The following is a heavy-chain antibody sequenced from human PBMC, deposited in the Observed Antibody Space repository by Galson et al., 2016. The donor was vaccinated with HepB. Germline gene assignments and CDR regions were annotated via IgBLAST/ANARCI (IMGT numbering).Heavy chain of an antibody. CDR2: INLSADSA. J-gene: IGHJ4*02. CDR3: ARALTARTYYDSSGSYCLAY. Sequence: SVKVSCKASGYTFTTYYLHWVRQAPGQGLEWMAMINLSADSATYAPKFQGRVTVTRDTSTSTAYMELSSLTSEETAVYYCARALTARTYYDSSGSYCLAYWGQGSLVTVSS. CDR1: GYTFTTYY. D-gene: IGHD3-22*01. V-gene: IGHV1-46*03.